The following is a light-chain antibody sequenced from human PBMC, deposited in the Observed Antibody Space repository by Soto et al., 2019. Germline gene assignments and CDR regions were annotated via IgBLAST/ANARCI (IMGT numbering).Light chain of an antibody. V-gene: IGLV2-11*01. CDR2: DVS. Sequence: QSALTQPRSVSGSPGQSITISCTGTSSDVGGYNYVSWYQQHPGKAPKLMIYDVSNRPSGVPDRFSGSKSGNTASLTISGLQAEEEADYYCCSYAGSYTHYVFGTGTKVTVL. CDR1: SSDVGGYNY. J-gene: IGLJ1*01. CDR3: CSYAGSYTHYV.